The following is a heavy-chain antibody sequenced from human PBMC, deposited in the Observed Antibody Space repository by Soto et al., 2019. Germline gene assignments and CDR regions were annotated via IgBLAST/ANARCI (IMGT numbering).Heavy chain of an antibody. Sequence: SETLSLTCTVSGGSISSSSYYWGWIRQPPGKWLEWIGSIYYSGSTYYNPSLKSRVTISVDTSKNQFSLKLSSVTAADTAVYYCARPNRIAVAGTRRNYYYGMDVWGQGTTVTVSS. CDR2: IYYSGST. V-gene: IGHV4-39*01. CDR1: GGSISSSSYY. D-gene: IGHD6-19*01. CDR3: ARPNRIAVAGTRRNYYYGMDV. J-gene: IGHJ6*02.